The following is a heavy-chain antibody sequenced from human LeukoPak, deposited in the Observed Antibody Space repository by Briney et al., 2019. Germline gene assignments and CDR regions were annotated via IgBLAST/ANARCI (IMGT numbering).Heavy chain of an antibody. Sequence: PGGSLRLSCAASGFTFSSYAMHWVRQAPGKGLEWVAVISYDGSNKYYADSVKGRFTISRDNSKNTLYLQMNSLRAEDTAVYYRAGDYDFWSGPGGYWSQGTLVTVSS. D-gene: IGHD3-3*01. V-gene: IGHV3-30-3*01. CDR1: GFTFSSYA. CDR3: AGDYDFWSGPGGY. J-gene: IGHJ4*02. CDR2: ISYDGSNK.